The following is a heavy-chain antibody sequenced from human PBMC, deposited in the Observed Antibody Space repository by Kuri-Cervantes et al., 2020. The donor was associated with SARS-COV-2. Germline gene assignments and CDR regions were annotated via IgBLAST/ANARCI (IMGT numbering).Heavy chain of an antibody. D-gene: IGHD3-3*01. CDR2: INPNSGGT. Sequence: ASVKVSCKASGYTFTGYYMHWVRQAPGQGLEWMGWINPNSGGTNYAQKFQGRVTITTDESTSTAYMELSSLRSEDTAVYYCARAQSRYYDFWSGYYSGTKSYYYYYMDVWGKGTTVTVSS. J-gene: IGHJ6*03. CDR3: ARAQSRYYDFWSGYYSGTKSYYYYYMDV. CDR1: GYTFTGYY. V-gene: IGHV1-2*02.